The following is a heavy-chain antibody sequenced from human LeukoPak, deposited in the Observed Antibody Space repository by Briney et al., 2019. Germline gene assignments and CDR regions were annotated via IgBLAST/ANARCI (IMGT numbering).Heavy chain of an antibody. J-gene: IGHJ4*02. Sequence: GGSLGLSCAASGFTFSSYGIHWVRQAPDKGLEWVAFIRYDGSNKYYAGSVKGRFAISRDNSKNTLYLQMNSLILEDTAVYYCAKDGAEGGRPRTLAHFDYWGQGTLVTVSS. D-gene: IGHD3-16*01. CDR3: AKDGAEGGRPRTLAHFDY. V-gene: IGHV3-30*02. CDR2: IRYDGSNK. CDR1: GFTFSSYG.